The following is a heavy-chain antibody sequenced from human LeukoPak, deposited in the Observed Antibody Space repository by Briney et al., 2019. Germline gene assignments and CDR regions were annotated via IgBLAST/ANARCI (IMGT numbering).Heavy chain of an antibody. CDR3: ARRALVTMVRAVIITTSHFDY. J-gene: IGHJ4*02. V-gene: IGHV4-59*01. CDR1: GGSISSYY. Sequence: SETLSLTCTVSGGSISSYYWSWIRQPPGKGLEWIGYIYYSGSTNYNPSLKSRVTISVDTSKNQFSLKLSSVTAADTTVYYCARRALVTMVRAVIITTSHFDYWGQGTLVTVSS. D-gene: IGHD3-10*01. CDR2: IYYSGST.